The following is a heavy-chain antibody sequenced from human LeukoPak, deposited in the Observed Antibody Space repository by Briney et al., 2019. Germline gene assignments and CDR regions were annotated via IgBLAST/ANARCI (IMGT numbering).Heavy chain of an antibody. CDR2: IWYDGSNK. Sequence: GRSLRLSCAASGFTFSSYGMHWVRQAPGKGLEWVAVIWYDGSNKYYADSVKGRFTISRDNAKNTLYLQMNSLRAEDTALYYCAREDYYDSFDIWGQGTMVTVSS. J-gene: IGHJ3*02. CDR1: GFTFSSYG. CDR3: AREDYYDSFDI. D-gene: IGHD3-22*01. V-gene: IGHV3-33*01.